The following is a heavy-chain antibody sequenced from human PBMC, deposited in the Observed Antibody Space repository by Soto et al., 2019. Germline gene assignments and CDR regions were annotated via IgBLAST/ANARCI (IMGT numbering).Heavy chain of an antibody. Sequence: HPGGSLRLSCAASGFTFTNCWMSWVRQAPGKGPEWVANINQDGSEKYHVDSVKGRFTVSRDNAKNSLYLQMNTLRAEDTAVYYCVKLRGYTKSSDMYWGQGTLVTVSS. D-gene: IGHD6-13*01. V-gene: IGHV3-7*03. J-gene: IGHJ4*02. CDR2: INQDGSEK. CDR1: GFTFTNCW. CDR3: VKLRGYTKSSDMY.